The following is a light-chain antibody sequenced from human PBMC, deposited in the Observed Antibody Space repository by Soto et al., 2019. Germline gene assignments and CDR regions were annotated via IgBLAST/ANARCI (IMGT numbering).Light chain of an antibody. Sequence: EIVMTQSPATLSVSPGERATLSCRASQSVSSNLAWYQQKPGQAPRLLIYGASTRATGIPARFSGSGSGTEFTLTISSLQSEDFAVYHCQQYNNWSTWTFGQGTKV. V-gene: IGKV3-15*01. CDR1: QSVSSN. CDR2: GAS. CDR3: QQYNNWSTWT. J-gene: IGKJ1*01.